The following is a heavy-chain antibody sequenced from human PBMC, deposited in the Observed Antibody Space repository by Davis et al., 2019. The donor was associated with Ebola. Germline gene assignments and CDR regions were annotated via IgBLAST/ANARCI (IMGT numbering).Heavy chain of an antibody. CDR3: ARGLGELLRYYYGMDV. D-gene: IGHD1-26*01. CDR2: IIPIFGTA. J-gene: IGHJ6*02. Sequence: AASVKVSCKASGGTFSSYAISWVRQAPGQGLEWMGGIIPIFGTANYAQKFQGRVTITADESTSTAYMELSSLRSEDTAVYYCARGLGELLRYYYGMDVWGQGTTVTVSS. CDR1: GGTFSSYA. V-gene: IGHV1-69*13.